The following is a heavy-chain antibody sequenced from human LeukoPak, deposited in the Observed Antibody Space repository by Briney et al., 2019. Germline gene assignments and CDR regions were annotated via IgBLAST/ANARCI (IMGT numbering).Heavy chain of an antibody. CDR1: GGTFSKYT. CDR2: ITPLFGTA. Sequence: SVKVSCKASGGTFSKYTISWVRQRPGQGLEWMGGITPLFGTANYAQKFQGRVTITADESTSTAYMELSSLRSEDTAVYYCAAVVPAVMGYFDYWGQGTLVTVSS. D-gene: IGHD2-2*01. CDR3: AAVVPAVMGYFDY. V-gene: IGHV1-69*13. J-gene: IGHJ4*02.